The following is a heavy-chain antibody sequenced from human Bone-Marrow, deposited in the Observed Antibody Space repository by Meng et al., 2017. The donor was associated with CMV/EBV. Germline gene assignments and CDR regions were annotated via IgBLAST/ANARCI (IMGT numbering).Heavy chain of an antibody. Sequence: ASVKVSCKASGYIFTKYSVNWMRQAPGQGPEWMGWISAYNGDTMYAPKVQGRVTMTTDTSTSTAYMELRGLRSDDTAVYYCARDAGTIAVSGIGDYWGQGTLVTVSS. CDR3: ARDAGTIAVSGIGDY. J-gene: IGHJ4*02. D-gene: IGHD6-19*01. V-gene: IGHV1-18*01. CDR1: GYIFTKYS. CDR2: ISAYNGDT.